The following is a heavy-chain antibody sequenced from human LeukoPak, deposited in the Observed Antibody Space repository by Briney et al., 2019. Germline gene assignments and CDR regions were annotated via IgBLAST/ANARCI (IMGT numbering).Heavy chain of an antibody. CDR2: ISYDGSNK. CDR1: GFTFSSYA. J-gene: IGHJ4*02. CDR3: AREVGEAVAGNYFDY. V-gene: IGHV3-30-3*01. Sequence: GGSLRLSCAASGFTFSSYAMHWVRQAPGKGLEWVSVISYDGSNKYYADSVKGRFTISRDNSKTTLYLQMNSLRAEDTAVYYCAREVGEAVAGNYFDYWAREPWSPSPQ. D-gene: IGHD6-19*01.